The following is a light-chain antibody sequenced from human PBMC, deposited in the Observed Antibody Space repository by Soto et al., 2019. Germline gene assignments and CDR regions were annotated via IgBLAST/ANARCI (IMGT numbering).Light chain of an antibody. CDR1: QSVSSY. CDR3: QQRSNQIT. Sequence: EIVLTQSPATLSLSPGERATLSCRASQSVSSYLAWYQQKPGQAPRLLIYDASNRATGIPARFSGSGSGTDFTLTISSLEPDDFAVYYCQQRSNQITFGQGTRLEI. J-gene: IGKJ5*01. CDR2: DAS. V-gene: IGKV3-11*01.